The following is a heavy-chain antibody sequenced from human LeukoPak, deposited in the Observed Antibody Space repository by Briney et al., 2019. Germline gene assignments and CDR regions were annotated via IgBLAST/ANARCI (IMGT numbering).Heavy chain of an antibody. J-gene: IGHJ4*02. D-gene: IGHD3-16*02. CDR2: ISGSGGST. Sequence: PGGSLRLSCAASGFTFSSYAMSWVRQAPGKGLEWVSAISGSGGSTYCADSVKGRFTISRDNSKNTLYLQMNSLRAEDTAVYYCAKNLHYDYVWGSYPLDYWGQGTLVTVSS. CDR3: AKNLHYDYVWGSYPLDY. CDR1: GFTFSSYA. V-gene: IGHV3-23*01.